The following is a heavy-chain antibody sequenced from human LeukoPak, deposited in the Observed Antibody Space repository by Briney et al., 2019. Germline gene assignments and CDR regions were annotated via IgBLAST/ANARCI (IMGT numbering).Heavy chain of an antibody. D-gene: IGHD2-15*01. CDR1: GYTFTHYY. CDR2: INPSSGGT. V-gene: IGHV1-2*02. CDR3: ARGSISAADSH. J-gene: IGHJ4*02. Sequence: ASVRVSCKASGYTFTHYYMHWVRQAPGQGLEWVGWINPSSGGTNYAQKFQGRVVMTRDTSISTAYLELSSLRSDDTAVFYCARGSISAADSHWGQGTLVAVSP.